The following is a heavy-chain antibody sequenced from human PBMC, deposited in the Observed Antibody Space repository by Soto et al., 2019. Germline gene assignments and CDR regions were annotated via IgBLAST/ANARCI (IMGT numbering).Heavy chain of an antibody. CDR1: GGSFSGYY. J-gene: IGHJ4*02. Sequence: SSETLSLTCAVYGGSFSGYYWSWIRQPPGKGLEWIGEINHSGDTYFNPSLKSRATISVDTSKNQFSLELSSVTAADTAVYYCARNSTYYYDSSGYNYHYYFDYWGQGTQVTVSS. D-gene: IGHD3-22*01. CDR2: INHSGDT. V-gene: IGHV4-34*01. CDR3: ARNSTYYYDSSGYNYHYYFDY.